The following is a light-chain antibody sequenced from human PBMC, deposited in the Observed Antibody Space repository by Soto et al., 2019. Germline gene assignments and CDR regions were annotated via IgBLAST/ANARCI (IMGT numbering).Light chain of an antibody. V-gene: IGKV1-5*03. CDR2: KAS. CDR1: QSISSW. Sequence: DIQMTQSPSTLSASVGDRVTIACRASQSISSWLAWYQQKPGKAPKLLIYKASNLESGVPSRFSGSGSGTEFTLTSSSLQPDGIAPYDGQQYNSHATFGQGTKVEIK. J-gene: IGKJ1*01. CDR3: QQYNSHAT.